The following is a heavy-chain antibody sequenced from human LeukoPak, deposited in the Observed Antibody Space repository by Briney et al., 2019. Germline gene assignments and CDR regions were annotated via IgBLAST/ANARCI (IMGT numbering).Heavy chain of an antibody. CDR2: IWFDGRNK. J-gene: IGHJ4*02. CDR3: ARDFFYGSGNYNSPSGY. CDR1: GFTFSSYS. V-gene: IGHV3-33*08. D-gene: IGHD3-10*01. Sequence: GGSLRLSCAASGFTFSSYSMNWVRQAPGKGLEWVAYIWFDGRNKYYVDSVEGRFTISRDNSKNTLYLQMNSLRAEDTAVYYCARDFFYGSGNYNSPSGYWGQGTLVTVSS.